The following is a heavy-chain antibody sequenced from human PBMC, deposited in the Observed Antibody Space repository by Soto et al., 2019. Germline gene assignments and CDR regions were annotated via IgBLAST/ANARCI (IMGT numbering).Heavy chain of an antibody. CDR3: ARGSPGGWLSPSDY. CDR2: ISNRDNYT. J-gene: IGHJ4*02. CDR1: GFTFSDYY. Sequence: QVQLVESGGGLVKPGGSLRLSCAASGFTFSDYYMTWIRQAPGKGLEWVSYISNRDNYTNYADSVKGRFTISRDNAKNSLYLQMNSLRAEDTAVYYCARGSPGGWLSPSDYWGQGTLVTVSS. D-gene: IGHD6-19*01. V-gene: IGHV3-11*05.